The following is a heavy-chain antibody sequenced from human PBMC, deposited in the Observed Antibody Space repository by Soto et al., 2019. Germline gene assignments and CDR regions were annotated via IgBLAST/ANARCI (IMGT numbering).Heavy chain of an antibody. J-gene: IGHJ6*02. D-gene: IGHD6-13*01. V-gene: IGHV1-69*08. Sequence: QVQLVQSGAEVKKPGSSVKVSCKASGGTFSSYTISWVRQAPGQGLEWMGRIIPILGIANYAQKFQGRVTITADKSTSTAYMELRSLRSEATDVYYCARDQAAAVDYYYGMDVWGQGTTVTVSS. CDR2: IIPILGIA. CDR1: GGTFSSYT. CDR3: ARDQAAAVDYYYGMDV.